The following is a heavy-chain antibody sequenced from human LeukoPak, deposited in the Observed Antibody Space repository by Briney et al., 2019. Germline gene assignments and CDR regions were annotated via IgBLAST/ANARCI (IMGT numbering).Heavy chain of an antibody. D-gene: IGHD3-10*01. J-gene: IGHJ4*02. CDR1: GYTFTGYY. CDR2: INPNSGGT. Sequence: ASVKVSCKASGYTFTGYYMHWVRQAPGQGLEWMGWINPNSGGTNYAQKFQGRVTMTRNTSISTAYMELSRLRSDDTAVYYCARGLWRRSYYGSGYWGQGTLVTVSS. V-gene: IGHV1-2*02. CDR3: ARGLWRRSYYGSGY.